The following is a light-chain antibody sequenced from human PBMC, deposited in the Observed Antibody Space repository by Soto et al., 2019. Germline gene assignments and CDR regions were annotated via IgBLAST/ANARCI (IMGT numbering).Light chain of an antibody. CDR3: CSYTSSGAHV. CDR2: EVN. CDR1: SSDVGGYDY. Sequence: QSALTQPASVSGSPGQSITISCTGTSSDVGGYDYVSWHQQHPGKAPKLMIYEVNTRPSGVSNRFSGSKSGNTASLTISGLQAEDEAVYYCCSYTSSGAHVFGGGTKLTVL. J-gene: IGLJ2*01. V-gene: IGLV2-14*01.